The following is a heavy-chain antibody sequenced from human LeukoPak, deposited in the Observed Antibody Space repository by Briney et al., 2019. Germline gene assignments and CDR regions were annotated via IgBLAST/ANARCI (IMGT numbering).Heavy chain of an antibody. CDR3: ARDYYGSGSYLSSYFDY. D-gene: IGHD3-10*01. CDR2: IWYDGSNK. V-gene: IGHV3-33*08. Sequence: GGSLRLSCAASGLTVSSNYMTWVRQAPGKGLEWVAVIWYDGSNKYYADSVKGRFTISRDNSKNTLYLQMNSLRAEDTAVYYCARDYYGSGSYLSSYFDYWGQGTLVTVSS. CDR1: GLTVSSNY. J-gene: IGHJ4*02.